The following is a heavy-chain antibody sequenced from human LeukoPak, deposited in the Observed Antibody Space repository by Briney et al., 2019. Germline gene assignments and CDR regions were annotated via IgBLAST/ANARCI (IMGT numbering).Heavy chain of an antibody. Sequence: SETLSLTCTVSGYSISSGYYWGWIRQPPGKGLEWIGSIYHSGSTYYNPSLKSRVTISVDTSKNQFSLKLSSVTAADTAVYYCARSGENDYVWGSYRYDYWGQGTLVTVSS. V-gene: IGHV4-38-2*02. CDR1: GYSISSGYY. CDR3: ARSGENDYVWGSYRYDY. D-gene: IGHD3-16*02. CDR2: IYHSGST. J-gene: IGHJ4*02.